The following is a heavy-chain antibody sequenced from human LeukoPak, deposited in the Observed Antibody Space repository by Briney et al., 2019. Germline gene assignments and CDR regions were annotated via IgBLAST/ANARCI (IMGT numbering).Heavy chain of an antibody. Sequence: SGGSLRLSCAASGFTFSSYEMNWVRQAPGKGLEWVSYISSSGSTIYYADSVKGRFTISRDNSKNTLYLQMNSLRAEDTAVYYCARDTGLVAAAGTFDYWGQGTLVTVSS. J-gene: IGHJ4*02. CDR1: GFTFSSYE. V-gene: IGHV3-48*03. CDR2: ISSSGSTI. D-gene: IGHD6-13*01. CDR3: ARDTGLVAAAGTFDY.